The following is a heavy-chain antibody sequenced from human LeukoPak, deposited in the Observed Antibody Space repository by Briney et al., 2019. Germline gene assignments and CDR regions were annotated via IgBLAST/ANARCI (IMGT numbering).Heavy chain of an antibody. CDR1: GGSIISGNW. CDR2: IYHSGRT. D-gene: IGHD3-3*01. V-gene: IGHV4-4*02. CDR3: ASSDGQPPRFDSSYDVFDY. Sequence: PSETLSLTCAVSGGSIISGNWWSWVRQPPGKGLEWIGEIYHSGRTNYNPSLKSRVTISLDKSKNQFSLNLSSVTAADTALYYCASSDGQPPRFDSSYDVFDYWGQGTLVTVSS. J-gene: IGHJ4*02.